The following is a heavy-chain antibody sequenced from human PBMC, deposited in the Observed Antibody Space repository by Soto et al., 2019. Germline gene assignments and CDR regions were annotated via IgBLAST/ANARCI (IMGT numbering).Heavy chain of an antibody. CDR1: GFTFSNAW. CDR3: TTDKRLNVLRFLERFTGHPQNYYMDV. V-gene: IGHV3-15*01. D-gene: IGHD3-3*01. Sequence: GGSLRLSCAASGFTFSNAWMSWVRQAPGKGLEWVGRIKSKTDGGTTDYAAPVKGRFTISRDDSKNTLYLQMNSLKTEETAVYYCTTDKRLNVLRFLERFTGHPQNYYMDVWGKGTTVTVSS. CDR2: IKSKTDGGTT. J-gene: IGHJ6*03.